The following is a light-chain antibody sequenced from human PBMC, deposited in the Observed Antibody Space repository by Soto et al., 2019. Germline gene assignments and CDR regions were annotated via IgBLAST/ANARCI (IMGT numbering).Light chain of an antibody. CDR1: QDVNNRY. CDR3: LQYDGWPLT. V-gene: IGKV3-15*01. J-gene: IGKJ5*01. CDR2: GAS. Sequence: TQSPRTLSSSPGERPTLSCKASQDVNNRYLAWYQQKSGQAPRXXIYGASTRATGIPARFSGDGSGTELTITIDSLQSEDCIVYDCLQYDGWPLTFGQGTRLENK.